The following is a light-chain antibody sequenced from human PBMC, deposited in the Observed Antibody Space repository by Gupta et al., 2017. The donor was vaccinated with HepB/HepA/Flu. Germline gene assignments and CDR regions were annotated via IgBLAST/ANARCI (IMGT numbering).Light chain of an antibody. CDR3: HQSSTLPWT. CDR1: QSIGNR. Sequence: EIVLTQSPDFQSVTPKEKVTITCRASQSIGNRLHWYQQKPDQSPKILIKYGSQSFPGVPSRFSGSGSGTDFTLTINSLEAEDAATYYCHQSSTLPWTFGQGTKVEIK. CDR2: YGS. J-gene: IGKJ1*01. V-gene: IGKV6-21*01.